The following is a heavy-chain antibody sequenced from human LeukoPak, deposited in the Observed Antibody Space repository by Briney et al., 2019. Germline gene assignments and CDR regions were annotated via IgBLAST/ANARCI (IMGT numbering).Heavy chain of an antibody. V-gene: IGHV3-23*01. J-gene: IGHJ4*02. CDR1: GFTFSSYA. Sequence: GGSLRLSCAASGFTFSSYAMSWVRQAPGKGLEWVSAISGSGGSTYYADSVKGRFTISRDNAKNTLYLQMNSLRAEDTAVYYCASADYGGNRRYFDYWGQGTLVTVSS. D-gene: IGHD4-23*01. CDR3: ASADYGGNRRYFDY. CDR2: ISGSGGST.